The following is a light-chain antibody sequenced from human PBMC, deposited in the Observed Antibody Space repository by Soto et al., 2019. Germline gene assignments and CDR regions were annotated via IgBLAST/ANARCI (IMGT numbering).Light chain of an antibody. V-gene: IGKV3-11*01. Sequence: EIVLTQSPATLSLSPGERATLSCRASQSVSSYLAWYQQKPGQAPRLLIYYASNRATGIPARFNGSGSGTDFTLTITSLEPEDFAVYYCLHSTHWPLAFGGGTKVEIK. CDR2: YAS. CDR3: LHSTHWPLA. CDR1: QSVSSY. J-gene: IGKJ4*01.